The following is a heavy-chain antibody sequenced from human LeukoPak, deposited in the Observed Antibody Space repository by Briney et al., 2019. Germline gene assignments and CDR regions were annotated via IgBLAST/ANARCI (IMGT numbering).Heavy chain of an antibody. V-gene: IGHV3-23*01. D-gene: IGHD6-13*01. CDR3: AKDGYSSSWRTSNDAFDI. J-gene: IGHJ3*02. CDR2: ISGSGGST. Sequence: PGGSLRLSCAASGFTFSSYAMSWVRQAPGKGLEWVSAISGSGGSTYYADSVKGRFTISRDNSKNTLYLQMNSLRAEDTAVYYCAKDGYSSSWRTSNDAFDIWGQGTMVTVSS. CDR1: GFTFSSYA.